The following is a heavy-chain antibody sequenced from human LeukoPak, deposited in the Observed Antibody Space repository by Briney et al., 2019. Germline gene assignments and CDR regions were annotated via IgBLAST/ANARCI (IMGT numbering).Heavy chain of an antibody. CDR3: ARDYSSGWYYFDY. V-gene: IGHV3-66*01. CDR1: GFTVSSNY. CDR2: IYSGGST. D-gene: IGHD6-19*01. J-gene: IGHJ4*02. Sequence: PGGSLRLSCAASGFTVSSNYMSWVRQAPGKGLEWVSVIYSGGSTYYADSVKGRFTISRDNSKNTLCLQMNSLRAEDTAVYYCARDYSSGWYYFDYWGQGTLVTVSS.